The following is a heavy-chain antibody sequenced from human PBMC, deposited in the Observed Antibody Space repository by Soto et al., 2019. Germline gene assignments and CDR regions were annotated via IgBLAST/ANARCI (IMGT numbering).Heavy chain of an antibody. V-gene: IGHV3-23*01. CDR3: AKEWKDSSGYYFTWDFDY. CDR2: ISGSGGST. D-gene: IGHD3-22*01. Sequence: EVQLLESGGGLVQPGGSLRLSCAASGFTFSSYAMSWVRQAPGKGLEWVSAISGSGGSTYYADSVKGRFTISRDNSKNTLYLQMNSLRAEDTAVYYCAKEWKDSSGYYFTWDFDYWGQGTLVTVSS. CDR1: GFTFSSYA. J-gene: IGHJ4*02.